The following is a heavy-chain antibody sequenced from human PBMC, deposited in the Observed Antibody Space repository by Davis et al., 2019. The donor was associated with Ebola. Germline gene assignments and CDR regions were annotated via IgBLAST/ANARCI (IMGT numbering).Heavy chain of an antibody. CDR1: GYTFTDYN. D-gene: IGHD5-18*01. J-gene: IGHJ4*02. V-gene: IGHV1-2*06. CDR3: ARGHNYGFEY. Sequence: ASVKVSCKASGYTFTDYNMHWVRQAPGQGLEWMGRILSNSGGTNYAQKFQGRVTVTRDTAISTAYMELSSLRSDDTAVYYCARGHNYGFEYWGQGALVTVSS. CDR2: ILSNSGGT.